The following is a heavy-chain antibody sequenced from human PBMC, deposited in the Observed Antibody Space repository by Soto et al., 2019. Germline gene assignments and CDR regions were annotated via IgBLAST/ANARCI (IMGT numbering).Heavy chain of an antibody. V-gene: IGHV1-2*02. D-gene: IGHD2-21*01. CDR3: ERDPPRYFTSSPEGAGL. CDR2: INPKTGDT. CDR1: GYTFTDSH. Sequence: QVQLVQSGTEVKKPGASVKVSCKASGYTFTDSHIHWVRQASGQGLEWLGWINPKTGDTNYPQKFQGGITMTRDTSMSTAYMELTNLTSDDTAVYYCERDPPRYFTSSPEGAGLWGQGTLVTVSS. J-gene: IGHJ4*02.